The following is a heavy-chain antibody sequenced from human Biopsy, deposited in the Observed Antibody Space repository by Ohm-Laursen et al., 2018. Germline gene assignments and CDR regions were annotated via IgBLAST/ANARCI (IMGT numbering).Heavy chain of an antibody. J-gene: IGHJ1*01. CDR2: INPHTGTT. D-gene: IGHD2-15*01. Sequence: ASVKVSCKASGYTFTGQYLHWVRQIPGQGLEWMGWINPHTGTTKFAQDFQGRVTMTRDTSITTAYMKLRRLRSDDTAVYYFAKGQDLRGGTEYFQHWGQGALVAVSS. CDR3: AKGQDLRGGTEYFQH. CDR1: GYTFTGQY. V-gene: IGHV1-2*02.